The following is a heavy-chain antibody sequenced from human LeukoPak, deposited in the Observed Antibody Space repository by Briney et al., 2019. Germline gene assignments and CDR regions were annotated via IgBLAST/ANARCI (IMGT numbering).Heavy chain of an antibody. Sequence: SETLSLTCTVSGDSISSSNCYWGWIRQPPGKGLEWIGEIYHSGSTNYNPSLKSRVTISVDKSKNQFSLKLSSVTAADTAVYYCARVHAYWGAFDYWGQGTLVTVSS. V-gene: IGHV4-39*07. J-gene: IGHJ4*02. D-gene: IGHD3-16*01. CDR3: ARVHAYWGAFDY. CDR1: GDSISSSNCY. CDR2: IYHSGST.